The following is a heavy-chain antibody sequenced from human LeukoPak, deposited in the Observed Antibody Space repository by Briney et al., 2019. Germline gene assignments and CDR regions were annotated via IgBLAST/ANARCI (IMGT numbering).Heavy chain of an antibody. CDR2: ITLSSSTI. V-gene: IGHV3-48*01. CDR1: GFTFTNYN. D-gene: IGHD3-10*01. J-gene: IGHJ4*02. Sequence: GGSLRLSCAASGFTFTNYNMNWVRQAPGKGLEWLSYITLSSSTIYYADSVKGRFTISRDNAKNSLYLQMNSLRAEDTAVYYCARDEWSGTPYYFDYWGQGTLVTVSS. CDR3: ARDEWSGTPYYFDY.